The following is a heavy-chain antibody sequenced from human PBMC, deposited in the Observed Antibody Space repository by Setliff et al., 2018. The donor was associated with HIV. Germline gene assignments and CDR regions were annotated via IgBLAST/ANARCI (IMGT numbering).Heavy chain of an antibody. CDR1: GFNFNNHA. J-gene: IGHJ5*02. V-gene: IGHV3-30*04. CDR2: ISDDGSAK. D-gene: IGHD2-8*01. Sequence: LRLSCAASGFNFNNHAMHWVRQAPGKGPECVAVISDDGSAKYYGDSVKGRFTISRDNSKDTLYLDLNSLRSEDTAVCYCVRDDSNGPNSLDPWGQGTLVTVSS. CDR3: VRDDSNGPNSLDP.